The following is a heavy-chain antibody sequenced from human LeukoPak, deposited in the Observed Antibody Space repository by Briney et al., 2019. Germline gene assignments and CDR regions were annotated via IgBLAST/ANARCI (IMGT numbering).Heavy chain of an antibody. CDR1: GFTFSSYA. D-gene: IGHD2-21*02. V-gene: IGHV3-23*01. Sequence: GGSLRLSCAASGFTFSSYAMSWVRQAPGKGLEWVSAISGSGGSTYYADSVKGRFTISRDNSKNTLSLQMNSLRAEDTAVYYCAKVGVGMVVTSQFDLWGQGTLVTVSS. CDR2: ISGSGGST. CDR3: AKVGVGMVVTSQFDL. J-gene: IGHJ5*02.